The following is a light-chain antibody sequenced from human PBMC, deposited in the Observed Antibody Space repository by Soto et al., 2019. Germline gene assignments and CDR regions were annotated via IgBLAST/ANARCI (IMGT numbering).Light chain of an antibody. CDR2: AAS. CDR3: QQYYSYPRT. V-gene: IGKV1-8*01. CDR1: QGISSY. Sequence: AIRMTQSPSSFSASTGDRVTITCRASQGISSYLAWYQQKPGKAPKLLIYAASTLQSGVQSRFSGSASGTDFTLTINGLQSEDVATYYCQQYYSYPRTFGGGTKVEIK. J-gene: IGKJ4*01.